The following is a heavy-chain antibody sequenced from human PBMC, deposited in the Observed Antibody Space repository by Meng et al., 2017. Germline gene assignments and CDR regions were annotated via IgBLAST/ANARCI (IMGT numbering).Heavy chain of an antibody. CDR3: ARGYYDFWSGYYGREDWFDP. J-gene: IGHJ5*02. CDR2: MNPNSGNT. CDR1: GYTFTSYD. V-gene: IGHV1-8*01. Sequence: ASVTVSCQASGYTFTSYDINWVRQATGQGLEWMGWMNPNSGNTGYAQKFQGRVTMNRNTSISTAYMELSSLRSEDTAVYYCARGYYDFWSGYYGREDWFDPWGQGTLVTVSS. D-gene: IGHD3-3*01.